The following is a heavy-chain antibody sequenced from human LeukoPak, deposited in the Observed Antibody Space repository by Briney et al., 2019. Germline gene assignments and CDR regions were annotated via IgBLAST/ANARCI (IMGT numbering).Heavy chain of an antibody. D-gene: IGHD1-1*01. CDR2: IRNKAGRDTT. Sequence: GGSLRLSCAASGCTLSDHFMDWVRQAPGKGLEWVGRIRNKAGRDTTQYAASVRGRFTISRDDSKNTLYLQMNSPKTEDTAVYYCTTTPSVPDVWGQGTTVTVSS. J-gene: IGHJ6*02. V-gene: IGHV3-72*01. CDR1: GCTLSDHF. CDR3: TTTPSVPDV.